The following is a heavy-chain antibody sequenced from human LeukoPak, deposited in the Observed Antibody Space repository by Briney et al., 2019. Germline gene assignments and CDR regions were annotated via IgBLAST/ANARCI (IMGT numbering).Heavy chain of an antibody. D-gene: IGHD6-19*01. CDR1: GYTFTSYG. CDR3: ARTSDGSSGWWGIDY. V-gene: IGHV1-18*01. Sequence: ALVKVTCQASGYTFTSYGIIWVRQASGHGLAAMGWISAYNGNTNYAQKLQGRVTMTTDTSTSTAYMELRSLRSDDTAVYYCARTSDGSSGWWGIDYWGQGTLVTVSS. CDR2: ISAYNGNT. J-gene: IGHJ4*02.